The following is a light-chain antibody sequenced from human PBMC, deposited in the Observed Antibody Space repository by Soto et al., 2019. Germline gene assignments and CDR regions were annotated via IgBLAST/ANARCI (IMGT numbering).Light chain of an antibody. V-gene: IGKV1-5*03. J-gene: IGKJ2*01. CDR1: QSISSW. CDR3: QQYSSYPYT. CDR2: QAS. Sequence: DIQMNQSPATLSASVGDRVTITCRASQSISSWLACYQQKPGKAPKLLMYQASTLESGVPSRFSGSGSGTKLTLTISRLQPDDFATYYCQQYSSYPYTFGQGTKVDI.